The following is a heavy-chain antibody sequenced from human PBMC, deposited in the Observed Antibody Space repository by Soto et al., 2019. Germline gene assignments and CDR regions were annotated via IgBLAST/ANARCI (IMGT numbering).Heavy chain of an antibody. Sequence: PGGSLRLSCTASGFTFGDYAMSWVRQAPGKGLEWVGFIRSKAYGGTTEYAASVKGRFTISRDDSKSIAYLQMNSLRTEDTAVYYCTRAYGPFVYWGQGTLVTVSS. CDR3: TRAYGPFVY. D-gene: IGHD4-17*01. V-gene: IGHV3-49*04. J-gene: IGHJ4*02. CDR1: GFTFGDYA. CDR2: IRSKAYGGTT.